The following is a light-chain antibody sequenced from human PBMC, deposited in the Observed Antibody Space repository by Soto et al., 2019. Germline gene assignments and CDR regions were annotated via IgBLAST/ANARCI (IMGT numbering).Light chain of an antibody. J-gene: IGKJ1*01. CDR2: DAS. V-gene: IGKV1-5*01. CDR3: QQYNSYSWT. Sequence: DIRMTQSPSTLSTSVGDRVTITCRASQNIRGWLAWYQQKPGQAPKLLIYDASTLESGVPSRFSGSGSGTEFTLTISSLQPDDFATYYCQQYNSYSWTFGQGTTVAIK. CDR1: QNIRGW.